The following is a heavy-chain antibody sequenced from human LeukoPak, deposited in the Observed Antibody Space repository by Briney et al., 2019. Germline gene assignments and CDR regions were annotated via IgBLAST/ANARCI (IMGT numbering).Heavy chain of an antibody. CDR3: ARGDIAVAVEPYNWFDP. CDR1: GYTFTSYY. D-gene: IGHD6-19*01. Sequence: ASVKVSCKASGYTFTSYYMHWVRQAPGQGLEWMGIINPSGGSTSYAQKFQGRVTMTRDTSTSTVYMELSSLRSEDTAVYYCARGDIAVAVEPYNWFDPWGQGTLVTVSS. V-gene: IGHV1-46*01. J-gene: IGHJ5*02. CDR2: INPSGGST.